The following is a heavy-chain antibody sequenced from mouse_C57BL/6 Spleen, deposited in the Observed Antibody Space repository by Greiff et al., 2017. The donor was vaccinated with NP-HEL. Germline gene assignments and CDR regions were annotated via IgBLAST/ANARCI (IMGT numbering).Heavy chain of an antibody. CDR3: ARAYYSNLIRDAMDY. Sequence: QVQLKQSGAELAKPGASVKLSCKASGYTFTSYWMHWVKQRPGQGLEWIGYINPSSGYTKYNQKFKDKATLTADKSSSTAYMQLSSLTYEDSAVYYCARAYYSNLIRDAMDYWGQGTSVTVSS. CDR2: INPSSGYT. D-gene: IGHD2-5*01. J-gene: IGHJ4*01. V-gene: IGHV1-7*01. CDR1: GYTFTSYW.